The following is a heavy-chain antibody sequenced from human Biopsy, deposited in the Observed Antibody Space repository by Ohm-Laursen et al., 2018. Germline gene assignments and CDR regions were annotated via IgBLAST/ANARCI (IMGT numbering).Heavy chain of an antibody. V-gene: IGHV1-2*02. CDR2: INAMTGDT. CDR1: GYTFTGYH. Sequence: SVKVSCKASGYTFTGYHVHWVRQAPGQGLEWMGWINAMTGDTNYAQKFQGRVTMTRDTSISTAYVDLSSLRSDDTAVYYCTRGGYYYDSLAYYYWFDPRGQGTLVTVSS. CDR3: TRGGYYYDSLAYYYWFDP. D-gene: IGHD3-22*01. J-gene: IGHJ5*02.